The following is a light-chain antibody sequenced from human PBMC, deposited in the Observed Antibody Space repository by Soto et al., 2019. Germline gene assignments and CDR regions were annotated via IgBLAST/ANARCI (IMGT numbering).Light chain of an antibody. V-gene: IGKV2-28*01. CDR3: MQALHYPWT. J-gene: IGKJ1*01. CDR1: QSLLHSNGYNS. Sequence: DLVMTQSPLALPVTPGEPASISCRSSQSLLHSNGYNSLGWYLQKPGQSPQLLIYLGSHRATGVSYRCRSTDSGTAFTLKFIRVDAEDVGVYYCMQALHYPWTFGQGTKVEIK. CDR2: LGS.